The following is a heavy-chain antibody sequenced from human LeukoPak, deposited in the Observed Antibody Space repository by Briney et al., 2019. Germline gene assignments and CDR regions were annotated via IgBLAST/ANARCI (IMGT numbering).Heavy chain of an antibody. V-gene: IGHV3-7*04. CDR2: IKQDGTEK. D-gene: IGHD6-6*01. Sequence: VGPLRLSCAASVLTFSSYWMSRVRQATGEGPEWLANIKQDGTEKYYLDSVKDRFSISRDNAKNALYLQMNDLRAEDTAVYYCARDVRPDYWGQGTLVTVST. CDR1: VLTFSSYW. J-gene: IGHJ4*02. CDR3: ARDVRPDY.